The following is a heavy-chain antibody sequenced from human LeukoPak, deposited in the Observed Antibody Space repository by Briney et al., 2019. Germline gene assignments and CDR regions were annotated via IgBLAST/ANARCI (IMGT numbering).Heavy chain of an antibody. CDR2: INSDGSSR. CDR1: AFTFSSYW. D-gene: IGHD6-13*01. J-gene: IGHJ4*02. CDR3: TRGSPGYSSSWLDF. V-gene: IGHV3-74*01. Sequence: GGSLRLSCATSAFTFSSYWMHWVRQAPGKGLVRVSRINSDGSSRSYADYVKGRFTISRDDAKNTLYLQMSSPSVDDTAIYYCTRGSPGYSSSWLDFWGQGILVTVSS.